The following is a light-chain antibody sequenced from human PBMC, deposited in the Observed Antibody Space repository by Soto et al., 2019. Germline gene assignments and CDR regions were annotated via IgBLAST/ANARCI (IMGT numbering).Light chain of an antibody. V-gene: IGLV1-51*01. CDR1: NSNIGNNY. Sequence: QSVLTQPPSVSAAPGQKVTISCSGSNSNIGNNYVSWHQQLPGTAPKLLIYDNDNRPSGIPDRFSGSKSGTSATLGITGLQTGDEADYYCATWDSTLSVVVFGGGTKVTVL. CDR3: ATWDSTLSVVV. CDR2: DND. J-gene: IGLJ2*01.